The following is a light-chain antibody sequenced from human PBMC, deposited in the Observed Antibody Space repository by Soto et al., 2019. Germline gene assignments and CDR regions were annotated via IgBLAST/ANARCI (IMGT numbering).Light chain of an antibody. CDR1: RSNIGSSN. J-gene: IGLJ7*01. CDR2: KNN. V-gene: IGLV1-47*01. CDR3: AAWDDSLSSAV. Sequence: QSVLTQPPSASGTPGQRVTISCSGSRSNIGSSNVYWYQQLPGTAPKLLIYKNNQRPSGVPDRFSGSKSGTSASLAISGLLSEDEADYDCAAWDDSLSSAVFGGGTQLTV.